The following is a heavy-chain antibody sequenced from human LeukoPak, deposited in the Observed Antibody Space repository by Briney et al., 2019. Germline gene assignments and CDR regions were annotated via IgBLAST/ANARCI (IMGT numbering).Heavy chain of an antibody. CDR2: ISSSGSTI. D-gene: IGHD2-2*01. CDR3: ARVDSYCSSTSCGY. CDR1: GFTFSSYE. J-gene: IGHJ4*02. V-gene: IGHV3-48*03. Sequence: GGSLRLSCAASGFTFSSYEMNWVRQAPGKGLEWVSYISSSGSTIYYADSVKGRFTISRDNAKNSLYLQMNSLRAEDTAVYYCARVDSYCSSTSCGYWGQGTLVTVSS.